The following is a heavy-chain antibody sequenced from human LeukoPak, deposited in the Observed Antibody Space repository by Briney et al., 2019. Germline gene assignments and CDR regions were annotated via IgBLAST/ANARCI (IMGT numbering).Heavy chain of an antibody. V-gene: IGHV1-18*01. J-gene: IGHJ4*02. D-gene: IGHD3-10*01. CDR3: ATAGYYYGSGSYYYFDY. Sequence: ASVKVSCKASGYTFTSYGISWVRQAPGQGLEWMGWISAYNGNTNYAQKLQGRVTMTTDTSTSTAYMELRSLRSDDTAVYYCATAGYYYGSGSYYYFDYWGQGTLVTVSS. CDR1: GYTFTSYG. CDR2: ISAYNGNT.